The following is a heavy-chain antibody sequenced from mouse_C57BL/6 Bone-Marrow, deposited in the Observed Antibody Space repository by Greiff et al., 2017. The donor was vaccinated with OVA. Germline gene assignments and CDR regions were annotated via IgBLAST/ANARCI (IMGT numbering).Heavy chain of an antibody. J-gene: IGHJ3*01. V-gene: IGHV1-72*01. CDR2: IDPYSGGT. CDR3: ASSFAY. CDR1: GYTFTSYW. Sequence: QVQLQQPGAELVKPGASVKLSCKASGYTFTSYWMHWVKQRPGRGLEWIGRIDPYSGGTKYNEKFKSKATLTVDNTSSTAYMQLSILTSEDSAGYYCASSFAYWGQGTLVTVSA.